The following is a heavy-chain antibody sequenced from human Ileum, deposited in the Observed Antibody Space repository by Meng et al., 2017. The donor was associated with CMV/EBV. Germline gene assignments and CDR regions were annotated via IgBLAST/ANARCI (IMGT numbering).Heavy chain of an antibody. D-gene: IGHD2-15*01. CDR1: GGSITSGNYY. J-gene: IGHJ4*02. CDR2: IYYSGSP. CDR3: VRQVVAASFDY. V-gene: IGHV4-30-4*08. Sequence: QLQSSGPGLVKPSQTPYLTCTVSGGSITSGNYYWSWIRQPPGRVLEWIGYIYYSGSPYYKPSLKSRVTISLDTSKNQFSLNLRSVTATDSAVYYCVRQVVAASFDYWGQGALVTVSS.